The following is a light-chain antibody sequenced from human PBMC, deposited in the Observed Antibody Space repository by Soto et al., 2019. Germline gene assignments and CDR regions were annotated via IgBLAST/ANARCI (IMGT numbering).Light chain of an antibody. Sequence: SXXXVLYSSNNKNYLAWYQQKPGQPPKLLIYWASTRESGVPDRFSGSGSGTDFTLTISSLQAEDVAVYYCQQYYSTPLITFGQGTLLE. CDR3: QQYYSTPLIT. J-gene: IGKJ5*01. CDR2: WAS. V-gene: IGKV4-1*01. CDR1: XXVLYSSNNKNY.